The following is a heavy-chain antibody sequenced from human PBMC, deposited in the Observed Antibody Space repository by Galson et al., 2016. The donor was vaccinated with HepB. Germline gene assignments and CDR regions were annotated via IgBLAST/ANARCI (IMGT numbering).Heavy chain of an antibody. V-gene: IGHV3-7*03. CDR3: VRETGVTGWGDS. CDR2: LNQDGRQK. CDR1: GFTFSSSW. D-gene: IGHD2-8*02. J-gene: IGHJ4*02. Sequence: SLRLSCAASGFTFSSSWMSWVRQAPGKGLEWVAILNQDGRQKYYVDSVKGRFTISRDDAKNSLYLQLNSLRAEDTAVYYCVRETGVTGWGDSWGQGTLVTVSS.